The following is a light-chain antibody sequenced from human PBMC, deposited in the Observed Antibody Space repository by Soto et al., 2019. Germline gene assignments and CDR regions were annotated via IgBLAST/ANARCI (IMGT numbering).Light chain of an antibody. CDR1: SSDVGSYKY. CDR3: SSYTSRNTRV. CDR2: EVN. V-gene: IGLV2-14*01. J-gene: IGLJ1*01. Sequence: QSALTQPASVSGSPGQSITISCTGTSSDVGSYKYVSWHQQHPGKAPKLIIYEVNNRPSGVSDRFSGSKSGNTASLTISGLHTEDEADYYCSSYTSRNTRVFGTGTKVT.